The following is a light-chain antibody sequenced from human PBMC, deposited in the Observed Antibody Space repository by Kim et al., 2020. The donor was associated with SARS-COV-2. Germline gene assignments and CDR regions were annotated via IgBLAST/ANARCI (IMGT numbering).Light chain of an antibody. CDR3: SSYTSSTTWV. J-gene: IGLJ3*02. CDR1: SSDVGGHNH. Sequence: GQSITISCTGTSSDVGGHNHVSWYQQHPGKGPKLMIYDVSNRPSGVSNRFSGSKSANTASLTISGLQAEDEADYYCSSYTSSTTWVFGGGTQLTVL. V-gene: IGLV2-14*03. CDR2: DVS.